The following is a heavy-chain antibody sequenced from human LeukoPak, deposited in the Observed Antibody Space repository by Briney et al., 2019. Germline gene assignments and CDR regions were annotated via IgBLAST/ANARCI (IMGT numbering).Heavy chain of an antibody. D-gene: IGHD1-26*01. J-gene: IGHJ4*02. CDR1: GFTFSSYG. CDR2: IRYDGSNK. Sequence: GGSLRLSCAASGFTFSSYGMHWVRQAPGKGLEWVAFIRYDGSNKFYADSVKGRFTISRDNSKNTLYLQMNSLRAEDTAVYYCANIAGEWELLDYWGQGTLVTVSS. V-gene: IGHV3-30*02. CDR3: ANIAGEWELLDY.